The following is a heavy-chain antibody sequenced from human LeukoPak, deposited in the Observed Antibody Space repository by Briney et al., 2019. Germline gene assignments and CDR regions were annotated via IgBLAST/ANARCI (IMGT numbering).Heavy chain of an antibody. V-gene: IGHV4-38-2*02. J-gene: IGHJ4*02. CDR1: GYSISSGYY. CDR3: ARGLTTGHYYFDY. D-gene: IGHD4-17*01. Sequence: SETLSLTCTVSGYSISSGYYWGWIRQPPGKGLEWIGSIYHSGSTYYNPSLKSRVTISVDTSKNQFSLKLSSVTAADTAVYYCARGLTTGHYYFDYWGQGTLVTVSS. CDR2: IYHSGST.